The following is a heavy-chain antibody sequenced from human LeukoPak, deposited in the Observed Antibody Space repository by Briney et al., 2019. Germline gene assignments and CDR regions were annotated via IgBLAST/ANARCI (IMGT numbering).Heavy chain of an antibody. D-gene: IGHD6-13*01. CDR3: AKDIRSQSYSSSPGDY. CDR2: ISWDGGST. Sequence: GGSLRLSCAASGFTFDDYTMHWVRQAPGKGLEWVSLISWDGGSTYYADSVKGRFTISRDNSKNSLYLQMNSLRTEDTALYYCAKDIRSQSYSSSPGDYWGQGTLVTVSS. V-gene: IGHV3-43*01. J-gene: IGHJ4*02. CDR1: GFTFDDYT.